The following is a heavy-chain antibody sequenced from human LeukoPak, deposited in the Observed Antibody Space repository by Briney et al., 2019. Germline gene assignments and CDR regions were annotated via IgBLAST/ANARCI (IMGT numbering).Heavy chain of an antibody. V-gene: IGHV3-66*01. D-gene: IGHD3-16*01. CDR3: ARDCPYGGVGDFDY. CDR1: GFTVSTNY. Sequence: GGSLRLSCAASGFTVSTNYMRWVRQAPRKGLEWVSAIYNDGNTYYADSVRGRFTISRDNFKNTLYLQMHRLRPGDTSVYYCARDCPYGGVGDFDYWGQGTLVTVSS. CDR2: IYNDGNT. J-gene: IGHJ4*02.